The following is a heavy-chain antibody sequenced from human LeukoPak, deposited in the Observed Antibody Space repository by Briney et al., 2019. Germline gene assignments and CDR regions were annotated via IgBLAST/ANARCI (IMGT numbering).Heavy chain of an antibody. CDR3: ARVFSWPNWFDP. Sequence: SETLPLTCAVYGGSFSGYYWSWIRQPPGKGLEWIGEINHSGSTNYNPSLKSRVTISVDTSKNQFSLKLSSVTAADTAVYYCARVFSWPNWFDPWGQGTLVTVSS. J-gene: IGHJ5*02. D-gene: IGHD6-13*01. CDR2: INHSGST. V-gene: IGHV4-34*01. CDR1: GGSFSGYY.